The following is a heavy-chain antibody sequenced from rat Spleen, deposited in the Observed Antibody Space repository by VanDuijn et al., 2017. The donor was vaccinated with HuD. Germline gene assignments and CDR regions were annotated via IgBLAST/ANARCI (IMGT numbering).Heavy chain of an antibody. CDR3: ARLHYGYDS. CDR2: INSAGST. Sequence: EVQLQESGPGLVKPSQSLSLTCSVTGYSITSSYRWNWIRKFPGNKLEWLGYINSAGSTNYNPSLRSRISITRDTSKNQFFLQLNSETTEDTTTYCCARLHYGYDSWGPGVMVTVSS. V-gene: IGHV3-3*01. J-gene: IGHJ2*01. CDR1: GYSITSSYR. D-gene: IGHD1-7*01.